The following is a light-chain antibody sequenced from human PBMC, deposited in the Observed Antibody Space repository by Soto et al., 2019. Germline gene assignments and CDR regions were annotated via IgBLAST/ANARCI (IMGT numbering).Light chain of an antibody. CDR1: QGISSY. V-gene: IGKV1-8*01. CDR2: AAS. Sequence: AIRMTQSPSSFSASTGARVPITCRASQGISSYLAWYQQKPGKAPKLLIYAASSLQSGVPSRFIGSGSGTDFTLTIRSLQPEDFAIYHCQQTYGRPWTFGQGTKVDIK. CDR3: QQTYGRPWT. J-gene: IGKJ1*01.